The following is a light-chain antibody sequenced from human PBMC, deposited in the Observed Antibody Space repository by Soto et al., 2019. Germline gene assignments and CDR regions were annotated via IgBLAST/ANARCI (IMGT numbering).Light chain of an antibody. Sequence: QPALAQPPPALGSPRQTDTISSTGTKNDIGAYDFVSWYQHHPGKAPRLIIYEVVQRPSGVPDRFSGSKSGNTASLTVSGLQAADEADYFCKSYAGSNTYVFGSGTKGTVL. CDR1: KNDIGAYDF. J-gene: IGLJ1*01. CDR2: EVV. CDR3: KSYAGSNTYV. V-gene: IGLV2-8*01.